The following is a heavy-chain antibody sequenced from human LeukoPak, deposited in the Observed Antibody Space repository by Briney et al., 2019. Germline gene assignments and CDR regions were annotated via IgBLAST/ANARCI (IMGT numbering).Heavy chain of an antibody. CDR2: IYYSGST. CDR3: ARVNYYGSGSADFDY. J-gene: IGHJ4*02. CDR1: GGSISSYY. Sequence: SETLSLTCTVSGGSISSYYWSWIRQPPGKGLEWIGYIYYSGSTNYNPSLKSRVTISVDTSKNQFSLKLSSVTAADTAVYYCARVNYYGSGSADFDYWGQGTLVTVSS. D-gene: IGHD3-10*01. V-gene: IGHV4-59*01.